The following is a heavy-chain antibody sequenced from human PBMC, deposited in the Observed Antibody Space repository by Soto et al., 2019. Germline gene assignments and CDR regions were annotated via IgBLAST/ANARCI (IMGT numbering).Heavy chain of an antibody. V-gene: IGHV3-72*01. D-gene: IGHD2-15*01. CDR1: GFTFSDHY. J-gene: IGHJ4*02. CDR2: SRNKAQRFTT. CDR3: ARGYCTGGTCYGGDY. Sequence: EVQLVESGGGLVQPGGSLRLSCTASGFTFSDHYMEWVRQAPGKGLEWVARSRNKAQRFTTEYAPSGKGRFSVSRDDSRNLLFLQMNSLKSEDTAVYYCARGYCTGGTCYGGDYWGQGTLVTVSS.